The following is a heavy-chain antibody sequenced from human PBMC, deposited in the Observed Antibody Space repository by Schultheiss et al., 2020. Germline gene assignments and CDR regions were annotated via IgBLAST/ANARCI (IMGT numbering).Heavy chain of an antibody. D-gene: IGHD4-23*01. CDR2: IYYSGST. J-gene: IGHJ4*02. CDR1: GGSISSSSYY. V-gene: IGHV4-39*01. CDR3: ARGSYGGNSIYFDY. Sequence: SQTLSLTCTVSGGSISSSSYYWGWIRQPPGKGLEWIGSIYYSGSTYYNPSLKSRVTISVDTSKNQFSLKLSSVTAADTAVYYCARGSYGGNSIYFDYWGQGTLVTVSS.